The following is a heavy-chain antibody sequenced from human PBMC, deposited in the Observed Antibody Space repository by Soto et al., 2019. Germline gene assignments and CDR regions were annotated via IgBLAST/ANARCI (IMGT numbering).Heavy chain of an antibody. D-gene: IGHD3-9*01. J-gene: IGHJ2*01. V-gene: IGHV4-34*01. Sequence: QVQLQQWGAGPLRPLETLSLTCGVSGGSFSGYYWAWIRQSPGKGLEWIGEINDRGSINYNPSLKSRVSISVDTSKNHYSLNLRSVTAAATAVYYGGREGNDILTGPPWVCYFDRWGRGTLVTV. CDR3: GREGNDILTGPPWVCYFDR. CDR1: GGSFSGYY. CDR2: INDRGSI.